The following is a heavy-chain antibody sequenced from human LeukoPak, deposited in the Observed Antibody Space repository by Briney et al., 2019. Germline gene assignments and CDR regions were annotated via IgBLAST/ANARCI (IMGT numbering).Heavy chain of an antibody. CDR1: GGSISSSSYY. Sequence: SETLSLTCTVSGGSISSSSYYWGWIRQPPGKGLEWIGSIYYSGSTYYNPSLKSRVTISVDTSKNQFTLKLSSVAAPDTAVYYWARVGGYWWFGEARDTGMDVWGQGPTVTVSS. V-gene: IGHV4-39*06. J-gene: IGHJ6*02. D-gene: IGHD3-10*01. CDR2: IYYSGST. CDR3: ARVGGYWWFGEARDTGMDV.